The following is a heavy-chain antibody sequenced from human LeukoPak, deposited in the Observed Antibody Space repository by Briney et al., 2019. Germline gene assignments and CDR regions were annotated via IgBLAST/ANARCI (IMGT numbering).Heavy chain of an antibody. CDR1: GFTFSSYA. Sequence: GGSLRLSCAASGFTFSSYAMSWVRQAPGKGLEWVSAISGSGGSTYYADSVKGRFTISRDNSKNTLYLQMNGLRAEDTAVYYCAKDKSAYTAMACFDYWGQGTLVTVSS. J-gene: IGHJ4*02. D-gene: IGHD5-18*01. V-gene: IGHV3-23*01. CDR3: AKDKSAYTAMACFDY. CDR2: ISGSGGST.